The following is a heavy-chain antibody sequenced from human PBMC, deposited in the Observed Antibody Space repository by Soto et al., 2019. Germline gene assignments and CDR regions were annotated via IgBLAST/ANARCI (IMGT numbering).Heavy chain of an antibody. CDR3: AKAPYAWYSSSSEEDY. CDR1: GFTFSSYG. Sequence: QVQLVESGGGVVQPGRSLRLSCAASGFTFSSYGMHWVRQAPGKGLEWVAVISYDGSNKYYADSVKGRFTISRDNSKNTLYLQMNSLRAEDTAVYYCAKAPYAWYSSSSEEDYWGQGTLVTVSS. D-gene: IGHD6-13*01. CDR2: ISYDGSNK. J-gene: IGHJ4*02. V-gene: IGHV3-30*18.